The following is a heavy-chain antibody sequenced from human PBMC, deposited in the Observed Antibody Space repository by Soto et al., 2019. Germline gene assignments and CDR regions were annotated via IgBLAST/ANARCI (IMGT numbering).Heavy chain of an antibody. Sequence: VESLKISCKGSGYSFTSYWIGWVRQMPGKGLEWMGIIYPGDSDTRYSPSFQGQVTISADKSISTAYLQWSSLEASDTAMYYCARLSGCSSTSCYTHMDVWGQGTTVTVSS. V-gene: IGHV5-51*01. D-gene: IGHD2-2*02. CDR1: GYSFTSYW. J-gene: IGHJ6*02. CDR3: ARLSGCSSTSCYTHMDV. CDR2: IYPGDSDT.